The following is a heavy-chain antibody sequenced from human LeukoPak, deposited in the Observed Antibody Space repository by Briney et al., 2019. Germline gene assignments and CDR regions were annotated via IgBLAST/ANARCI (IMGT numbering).Heavy chain of an antibody. V-gene: IGHV1-3*01. Sequence: GASVKVSCKASGYTFTSYAMHWVRQAPGQRLEWMGWINAGNGNTKYSQKFQGRVTITRDTSASTAYMELSSLRSEDTAVYYCARDYGPRYGPDELFDYWGQGTLVTVSS. J-gene: IGHJ4*02. CDR2: INAGNGNT. CDR3: ARDYGPRYGPDELFDY. D-gene: IGHD5-18*01. CDR1: GYTFTSYA.